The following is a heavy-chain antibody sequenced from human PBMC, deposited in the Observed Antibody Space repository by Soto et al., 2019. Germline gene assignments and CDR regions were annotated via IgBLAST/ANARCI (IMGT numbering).Heavy chain of an antibody. D-gene: IGHD4-4*01. J-gene: IGHJ6*02. Sequence: ASVKVSCKVSGYTLTELPMHWVRQAPGKGLEWMGGFDPEDGETIYAQKFQGRVTMTEDTSTDTAYMELSSLRSEDTAVYYCATGLTTVRFYYYYGMDVWGQGTTVTVSS. V-gene: IGHV1-24*01. CDR2: FDPEDGET. CDR3: ATGLTTVRFYYYYGMDV. CDR1: GYTLTELP.